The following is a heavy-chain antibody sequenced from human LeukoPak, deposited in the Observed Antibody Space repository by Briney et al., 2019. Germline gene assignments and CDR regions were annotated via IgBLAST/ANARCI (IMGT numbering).Heavy chain of an antibody. V-gene: IGHV4-59*08. CDR3: ARQGGYASPFDY. CDR2: IYNSGST. Sequence: SETLSLTCTVSGGSISSYYWSWIRQPPGKGLEWIGNIYNSGSTNYNPSLKSRVTISVDSSKKQFSLKLISVTAADAAVYYCARQGGYASPFDYWGQGTLVTVSS. J-gene: IGHJ4*02. CDR1: GGSISSYY. D-gene: IGHD5-12*01.